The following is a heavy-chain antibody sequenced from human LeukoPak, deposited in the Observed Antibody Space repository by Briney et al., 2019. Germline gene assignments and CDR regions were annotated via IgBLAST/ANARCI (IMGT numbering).Heavy chain of an antibody. V-gene: IGHV4-59*08. CDR3: ARQGGYASPFDY. CDR2: IYNSGST. Sequence: SETLSLTCTVSGGSISSYYWSWIRQPPGKGLEWIGNIYNSGSTNYNPSLKSRVTISVDSSKKQFSLKLISVTAADAAVYYCARQGGYASPFDYWGQGTLVTVSS. J-gene: IGHJ4*02. CDR1: GGSISSYY. D-gene: IGHD5-12*01.